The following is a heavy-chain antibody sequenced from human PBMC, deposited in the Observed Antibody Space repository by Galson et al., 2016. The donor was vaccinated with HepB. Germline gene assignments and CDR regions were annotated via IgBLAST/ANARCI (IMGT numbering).Heavy chain of an antibody. CDR1: GFTFSDHA. Sequence: SLRLSCAASGFTFSDHAMSWFRQAPGKGLEWVGFISSNAYGGTTEFAASVKYRFTISRDDSKSIAYLQMNSLKIEDTAVYYCTDGGGIAAAARGLNHWGQGTLVTVSS. J-gene: IGHJ5*02. CDR2: ISSNAYGGTT. V-gene: IGHV3-49*03. D-gene: IGHD6-13*01. CDR3: TDGGGIAAAARGLNH.